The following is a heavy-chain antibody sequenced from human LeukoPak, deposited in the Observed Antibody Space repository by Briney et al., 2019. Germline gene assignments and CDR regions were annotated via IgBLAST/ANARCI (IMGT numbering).Heavy chain of an antibody. CDR1: GASISSYY. V-gene: IGHV4-59*01. CDR2: IYYTGST. J-gene: IGHJ3*02. Sequence: PSETLSLTCTVSGASISSYYWSWIRQPPGKGLEWIGYIYYTGSTNYNPSLKSRVTMSVDTSKNQFSLKVSSMTAADTAVYYCARDQNRAFDIWGPGTVVTVSS. CDR3: ARDQNRAFDI.